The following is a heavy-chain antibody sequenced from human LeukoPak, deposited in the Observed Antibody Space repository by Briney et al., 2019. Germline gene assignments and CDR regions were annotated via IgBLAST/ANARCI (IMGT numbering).Heavy chain of an antibody. CDR2: IYSRGST. CDR3: ARDYYGP. Sequence: GGSLRLSCAASGFTVSNNYMRWVRQAPGKGLEWVSSIYSRGSTSYVDSVKGRFTVSRDNSKNTLFLQMNSLRVEDTAVYYCARDYYGPWGQGTLVTVSS. D-gene: IGHD3-22*01. V-gene: IGHV3-66*03. J-gene: IGHJ5*02. CDR1: GFTVSNNY.